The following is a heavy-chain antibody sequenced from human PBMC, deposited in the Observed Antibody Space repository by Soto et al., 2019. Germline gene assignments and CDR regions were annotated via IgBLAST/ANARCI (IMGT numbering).Heavy chain of an antibody. Sequence: SVEVSFKASGGTFIRHPISWVRQAPGQGLEWMGGIIPFSDTTNYAQKFQGRVTISADESTSTAYMELSSLRSDDTAVYYCTREGYKYGRPANFDSWGQGTLVTVSS. J-gene: IGHJ4*02. V-gene: IGHV1-69*13. D-gene: IGHD5-18*01. CDR1: GGTFIRHP. CDR2: IIPFSDTT. CDR3: TREGYKYGRPANFDS.